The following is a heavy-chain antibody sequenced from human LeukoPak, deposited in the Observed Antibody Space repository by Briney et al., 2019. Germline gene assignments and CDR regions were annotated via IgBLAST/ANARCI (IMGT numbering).Heavy chain of an antibody. CDR2: IYHSGST. CDR1: GFTFSNVW. V-gene: IGHV4-4*02. D-gene: IGHD3-3*01. J-gene: IGHJ4*02. CDR3: ASQHYDFWSGYSAYYFDY. Sequence: PGGSLRLSCAASGFTFSNVWMSWVRQVPGKGLEWVGYIYHSGSTYYNPSLKSRVTISVDRSKNQFSLKLSSVTAADTAVYYCASQHYDFWSGYSAYYFDYWGQGTLVTVSS.